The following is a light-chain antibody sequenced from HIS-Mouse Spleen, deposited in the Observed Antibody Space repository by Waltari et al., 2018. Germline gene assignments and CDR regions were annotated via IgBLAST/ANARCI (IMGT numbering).Light chain of an antibody. Sequence: QSVLTQPPSASGTPGQRVTISCSGSSPNIGSNYVYWYQQLPGTAPKLPIYRNNQRPSGVPDRLSGSKSGSSASLAISGLRAEDEADYYCAAWDDSLSGVVFGGGTKLTVL. CDR2: RNN. CDR1: SPNIGSNY. J-gene: IGLJ2*01. CDR3: AAWDDSLSGVV. V-gene: IGLV1-47*01.